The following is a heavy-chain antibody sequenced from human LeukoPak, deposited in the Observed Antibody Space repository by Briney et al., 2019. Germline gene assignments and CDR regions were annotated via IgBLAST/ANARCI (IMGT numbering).Heavy chain of an antibody. CDR3: ARHTAVLWFGESYYFDY. Sequence: SETLSLTCTVSGGSISSYYWSWIRQPAGKGLEWIGYIYYSGSTNYNPSLKSRVTISVDTSKNQFSLKLSSVTAADTAVYYCARHTAVLWFGESYYFDYWGQGTLVTVSS. J-gene: IGHJ4*02. D-gene: IGHD3-10*01. V-gene: IGHV4-59*08. CDR2: IYYSGST. CDR1: GGSISSYY.